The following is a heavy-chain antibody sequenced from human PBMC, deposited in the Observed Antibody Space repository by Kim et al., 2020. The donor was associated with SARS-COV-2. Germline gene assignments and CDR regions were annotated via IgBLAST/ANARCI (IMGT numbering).Heavy chain of an antibody. Sequence: GGSLRLSCAASGFTFSSYGMHWVRQAPDKGLEWVAVISYDGSNKYYADSVKGRFTISRDNSKNTLYLQMNSLRAEDTAVYYCAKDGGPSTVTTYYFDYWG. CDR1: GFTFSSYG. V-gene: IGHV3-30*18. J-gene: IGHJ4*01. D-gene: IGHD4-17*01. CDR3: AKDGGPSTVTTYYFDY. CDR2: ISYDGSNK.